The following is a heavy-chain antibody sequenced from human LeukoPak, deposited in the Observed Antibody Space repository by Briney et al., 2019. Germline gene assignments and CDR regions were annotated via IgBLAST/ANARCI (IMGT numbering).Heavy chain of an antibody. D-gene: IGHD5-18*01. Sequence: PSETLSLTCAVSGGSISSGGYSWSWIRQPPGKGLEWIGYIYHSGSTNYNPSLKSRVTISVDTSKNQFSLKLSSVTAADTAVYYCARGLRYSYGYGYYFDYWGQGTLVTVSS. CDR3: ARGLRYSYGYGYYFDY. J-gene: IGHJ4*02. CDR1: GGSISSGGYS. CDR2: IYHSGST. V-gene: IGHV4-30-2*01.